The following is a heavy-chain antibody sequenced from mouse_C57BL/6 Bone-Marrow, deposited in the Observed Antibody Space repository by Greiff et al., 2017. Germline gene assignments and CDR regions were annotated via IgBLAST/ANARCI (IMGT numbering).Heavy chain of an antibody. D-gene: IGHD1-1*01. CDR1: GFTFSSYA. V-gene: IGHV5-4*01. J-gene: IGHJ4*01. Sequence: EVKLVESGGGLVKPGGSLKLSCAASGFTFSSYAMSWVRQTPEKRLEWVATISDGGSYTDYPDNVKGRFTISRDNAKNNLYLQMSHLKSEDTAMYYCAREDITTVVARWGQGTSVTVSS. CDR2: ISDGGSYT. CDR3: AREDITTVVAR.